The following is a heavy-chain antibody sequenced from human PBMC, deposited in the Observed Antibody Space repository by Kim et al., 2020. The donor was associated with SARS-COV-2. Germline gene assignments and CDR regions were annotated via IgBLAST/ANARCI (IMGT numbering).Heavy chain of an antibody. D-gene: IGHD2-21*02. J-gene: IGHJ3*02. Sequence: GESLKISCKGSGYSFTSYWIGWVRQMPGKGLEWMGIIYPGDSDTRYSPSFQGQVTISADKSISTAYLQWSSLKASDTAMYYCASTSRLAYCGGDCYSRTSAFDIWGQGTMVTVSS. V-gene: IGHV5-51*01. CDR1: GYSFTSYW. CDR2: IYPGDSDT. CDR3: ASTSRLAYCGGDCYSRTSAFDI.